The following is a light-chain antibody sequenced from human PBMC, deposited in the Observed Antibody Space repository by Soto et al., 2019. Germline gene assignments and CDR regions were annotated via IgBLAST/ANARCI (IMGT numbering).Light chain of an antibody. CDR2: RDN. CDR3: AKWEDSPSGPRL. Sequence: QSVLTQPPSASGTPGQRVTISCSGSSSSIGSNFVFWYQHLPGTAPKLLIYRDNQRPSGVPDRFSGSKSGTSASLAISGLRCEDEANIISAKWEDSPSGPRLFGGGTKLT. V-gene: IGLV1-47*01. J-gene: IGLJ2*01. CDR1: SSSIGSNF.